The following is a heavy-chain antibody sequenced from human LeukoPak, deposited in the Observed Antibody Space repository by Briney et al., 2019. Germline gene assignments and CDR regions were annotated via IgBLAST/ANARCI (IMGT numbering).Heavy chain of an antibody. D-gene: IGHD6-19*01. V-gene: IGHV1-2*02. CDR2: INPNSGGT. J-gene: IGHJ5*02. Sequence: GASVKVSCKASGYTFTGYYMHWVRQAPGQGLEWMGWINPNSGGTNYAQKFQGRVTMTRDTSISTAYMELSRLGSDDTAVYYCARDRGSGWSYNWFDPWGQGTLVTVSS. CDR1: GYTFTGYY. CDR3: ARDRGSGWSYNWFDP.